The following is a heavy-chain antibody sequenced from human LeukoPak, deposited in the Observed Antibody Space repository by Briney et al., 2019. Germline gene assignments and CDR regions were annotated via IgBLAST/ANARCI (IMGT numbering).Heavy chain of an antibody. CDR1: GFTFSSYV. CDR2: ISGSGDTT. J-gene: IGHJ4*02. Sequence: GGSLRLSCAASGFTFSSYVMSWVRQAPGKGLEWVSVISGSGDTTYYADSVKGRFTISRDNAKNTLYLQMNSLRAEDTAVYYCARGATYAYYQDYWGQGTLVTVSS. V-gene: IGHV3-23*01. D-gene: IGHD1-26*01. CDR3: ARGATYAYYQDY.